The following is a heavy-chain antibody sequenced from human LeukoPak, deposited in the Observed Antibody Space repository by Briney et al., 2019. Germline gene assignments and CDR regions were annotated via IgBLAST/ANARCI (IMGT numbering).Heavy chain of an antibody. V-gene: IGHV3-11*04. J-gene: IGHJ4*01. CDR1: GFTFSDYY. Sequence: GGSLRLSCAASGFTFSDYYMSWIRQAPGKGLEWVSYISSSGSTIYYADSVKGRFTISRDNTKSSLYLQINSLRAEDTAVYYCARDGTAAGLYFDLWGQGTLVTVSS. D-gene: IGHD6-13*01. CDR2: ISSSGSTI. CDR3: ARDGTAAGLYFDL.